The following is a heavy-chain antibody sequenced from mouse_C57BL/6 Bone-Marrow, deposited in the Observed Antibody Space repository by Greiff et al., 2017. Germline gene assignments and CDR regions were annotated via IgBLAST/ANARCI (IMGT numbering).Heavy chain of an antibody. CDR1: GYTFTDYY. D-gene: IGHD2-4*01. CDR2: INPYNGGT. CDR3: ARPYYDYDPYYFDY. J-gene: IGHJ2*01. V-gene: IGHV1-19*01. Sequence: VQLQQSGPVLVKPGASVKMSCKASGYTFTDYYMNWVKQSHGKSLEWIGVINPYNGGTSYNQKFKGKATLTVDKSSSTAYMELNSLTSEDSAVYYCARPYYDYDPYYFDYWGQGTTLTVSS.